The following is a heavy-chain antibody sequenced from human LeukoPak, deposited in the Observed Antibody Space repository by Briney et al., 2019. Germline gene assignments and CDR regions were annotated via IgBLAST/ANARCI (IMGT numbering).Heavy chain of an antibody. V-gene: IGHV1-2*02. J-gene: IGHJ4*02. Sequence: ASVKVSCKASGYTFTAYFMHWVRQAPGQGLEWMGRINPNSGGTNYAQKFRGRVTMTRDTSISTAYMELRSLRSDDTAVYYRARDLDGVFDYWGQGTLVTVSS. CDR1: GYTFTAYF. CDR2: INPNSGGT. D-gene: IGHD1-1*01. CDR3: ARDLDGVFDY.